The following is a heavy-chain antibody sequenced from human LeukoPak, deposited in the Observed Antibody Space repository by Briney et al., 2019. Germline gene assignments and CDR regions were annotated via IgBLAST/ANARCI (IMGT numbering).Heavy chain of an antibody. V-gene: IGHV1-69*13. J-gene: IGHJ4*02. CDR2: ILPIFVTA. CDR1: GYTFTSYG. D-gene: IGHD6-13*01. CDR3: AREGVYSSSWWARERKYYFDY. Sequence: SVKLSCKASGYTFTSYGISWGRQAPGQGLEWMGGILPIFVTANYAQKFQGRVTITADESTTTAYMELSSLRSEDTDVYYCAREGVYSSSWWARERKYYFDYWGEGTLVTVSS.